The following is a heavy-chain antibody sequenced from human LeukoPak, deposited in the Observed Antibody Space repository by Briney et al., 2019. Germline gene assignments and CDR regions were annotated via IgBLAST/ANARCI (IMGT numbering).Heavy chain of an antibody. CDR3: ARGGDYYDSSGYYHFDY. V-gene: IGHV4-34*01. CDR1: GGSFSGYY. D-gene: IGHD3-22*01. J-gene: IGHJ4*02. Sequence: SETLSLTCAVYGGSFSGYYWSWIRQPQGKGLEWIGKINHSGSTNYNPSLKSRVTISVDTSKNQFSLKLSSVTAADTAVYYCARGGDYYDSSGYYHFDYWGQGTLVTVSS. CDR2: INHSGST.